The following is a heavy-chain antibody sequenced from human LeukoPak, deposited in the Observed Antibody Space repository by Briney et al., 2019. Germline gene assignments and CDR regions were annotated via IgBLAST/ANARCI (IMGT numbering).Heavy chain of an antibody. CDR3: AKDHYWSIDY. V-gene: IGHV3-74*01. CDR2: IKGDGIST. J-gene: IGHJ4*02. Sequence: GGSLRLSCAASGFDFSSNWMHWVRHAPGQGLVWVSRIKGDGISTNYADSVKGRFTISRDIAKNTLYLQMNSLRAEDTGVYYCAKDHYWSIDYWGRGTLVSVSS. CDR1: GFDFSSNW. D-gene: IGHD3-3*01.